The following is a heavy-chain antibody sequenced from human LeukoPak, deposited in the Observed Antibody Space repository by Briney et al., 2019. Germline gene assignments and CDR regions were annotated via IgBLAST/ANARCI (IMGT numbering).Heavy chain of an antibody. CDR3: ARLTAGDYAFDI. CDR2: TYPGDSDT. CDR1: GCSFTSYC. D-gene: IGHD1-26*01. Sequence: GESLKISCKGSGCSFTSYCIGWVRQMPGKGLEGMGITYPGDSDTRYSPSFQGQVTISADQSISTAYLQWSSLKASDTAMYYCARLTAGDYAFDIWGQGTMVTVSS. J-gene: IGHJ3*02. V-gene: IGHV5-51*01.